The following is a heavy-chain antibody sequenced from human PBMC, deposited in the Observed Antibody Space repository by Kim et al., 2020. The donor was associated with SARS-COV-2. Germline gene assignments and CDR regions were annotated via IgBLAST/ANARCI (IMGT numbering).Heavy chain of an antibody. J-gene: IGHJ4*01. D-gene: IGHD3-22*01. CDR1: GFSFSAYA. CDR2: ISGDNT. V-gene: IGHV3-23*01. CDR3: AKGFSNGYYQFDY. Sequence: GGSLRLSCVTSGFSFSAYAMNWVRQAPGKWLEWVSAISGDNTYYADSVKGRFTISTDNSKSTVYLQMNSLRAEDTAVYYCAKGFSNGYYQFDYWGHGTLVTVSS.